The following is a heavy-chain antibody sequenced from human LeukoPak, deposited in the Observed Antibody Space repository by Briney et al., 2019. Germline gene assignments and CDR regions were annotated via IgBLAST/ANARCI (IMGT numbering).Heavy chain of an antibody. CDR2: IYYTGTT. D-gene: IGHD3-10*01. J-gene: IGHJ4*02. Sequence: PSETLSLTCAVSGGSIGSYYWSWIRQPPGKELEWLGDIYYTGTTKYNPSLRSRVTISVDTSKNQFSLKLRSMTAADTAVYYCARAPFSRGFGEYYFDYWGQGTLVTVSS. V-gene: IGHV4-59*01. CDR1: GGSIGSYY. CDR3: ARAPFSRGFGEYYFDY.